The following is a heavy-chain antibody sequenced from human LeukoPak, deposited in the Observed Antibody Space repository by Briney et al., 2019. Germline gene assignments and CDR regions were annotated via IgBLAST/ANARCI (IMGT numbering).Heavy chain of an antibody. Sequence: GGSLRHSCAASGFTFSSYSTNWVRQAPGKGLEWVSSISSSSSYIYYADSVKGRFTISRDNAKNSLYLQMNSLRAEDTAVYYCAREADITMIVVVTDDAFDIWGQGTMVTVSS. CDR1: GFTFSSYS. CDR2: ISSSSSYI. V-gene: IGHV3-21*01. CDR3: AREADITMIVVVTDDAFDI. D-gene: IGHD3-22*01. J-gene: IGHJ3*02.